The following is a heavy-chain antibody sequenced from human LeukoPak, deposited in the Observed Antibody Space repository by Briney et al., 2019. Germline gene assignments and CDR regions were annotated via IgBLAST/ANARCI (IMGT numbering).Heavy chain of an antibody. V-gene: IGHV1-8*03. CDR3: ARGLQGGLWFGELLEGIPFDY. D-gene: IGHD3-10*01. J-gene: IGHJ4*02. CDR1: GYTFTSYD. Sequence: GASVKVSCKASGYTFTSYDINWVRQATGQGLEWMGWMNPNSGNTGYAQKFQGRVTITRNTSISTAYMELSSLRSEDTAVYYCARGLQGGLWFGELLEGIPFDYWGQGTLVTVSS. CDR2: MNPNSGNT.